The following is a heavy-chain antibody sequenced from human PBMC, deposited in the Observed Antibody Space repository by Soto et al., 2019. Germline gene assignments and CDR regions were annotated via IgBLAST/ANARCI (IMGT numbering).Heavy chain of an antibody. CDR3: ARAVDTAMVRGIFDY. CDR2: IYHSGST. D-gene: IGHD5-18*01. CDR1: GGSISSGGYS. J-gene: IGHJ4*02. V-gene: IGHV4-30-2*01. Sequence: QLQLQESGSGLVKPSQTLSLTCAVSGGSISSGGYSWSWIRQPPGKGLEWIGYIYHSGSTYYNPSLKSRVTISVDRYKNQFSLKLSSVTAADTAVYYCARAVDTAMVRGIFDYWGQGTLVTVSS.